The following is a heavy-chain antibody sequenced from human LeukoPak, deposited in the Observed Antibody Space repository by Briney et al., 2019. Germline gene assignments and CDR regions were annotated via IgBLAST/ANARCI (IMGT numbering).Heavy chain of an antibody. CDR2: IKQDGSET. D-gene: IGHD2-8*01. CDR1: GFPFSNYW. Sequence: PGESLRLSCAASGFPFSNYWMSWVRQATGKGLEWVANIKQDGSETYYVDSVKGRFTISRDNAKNSLFLQMNSLTAEDTAVYYCARKGGTRGPLNYWGQGTLVTVSS. J-gene: IGHJ4*02. CDR3: ARKGGTRGPLNY. V-gene: IGHV3-7*01.